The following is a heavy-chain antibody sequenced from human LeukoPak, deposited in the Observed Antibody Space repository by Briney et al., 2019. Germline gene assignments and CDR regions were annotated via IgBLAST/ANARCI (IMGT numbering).Heavy chain of an antibody. J-gene: IGHJ3*02. V-gene: IGHV4-59*01. D-gene: IGHD2/OR15-2a*01. CDR3: ARNNYFDAFDI. CDR1: GGSISSYY. CDR2: IYYSGST. Sequence: SETLSLTCTVSGGSISSYYWSWIRQPPGKGLEWIGYIYYSGSTNYNPSLKSRVTISVDTSKNQFSLKLSSVTAADTAVYYCARNNYFDAFDIWGQGTMVTVSS.